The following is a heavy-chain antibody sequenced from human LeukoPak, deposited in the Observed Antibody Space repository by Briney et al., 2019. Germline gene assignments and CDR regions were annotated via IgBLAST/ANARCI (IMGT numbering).Heavy chain of an antibody. D-gene: IGHD3-22*01. Sequence: GGSLRLSCAASGFTSSSYWMHWVRQAPGKGLVWVSRINSDGSSTSYADSVKGRFTISRDNAKNTLYLQMNSLRAEDTAVYYCARALTYYYDSSGYYLFDYWAREPWSPSP. J-gene: IGHJ4*02. CDR1: GFTSSSYW. V-gene: IGHV3-74*01. CDR2: INSDGSST. CDR3: ARALTYYYDSSGYYLFDY.